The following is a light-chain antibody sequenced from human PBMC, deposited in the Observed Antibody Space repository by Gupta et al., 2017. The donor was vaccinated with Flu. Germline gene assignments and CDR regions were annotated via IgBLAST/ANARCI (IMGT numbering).Light chain of an antibody. V-gene: IGLV2-23*01. Sequence: QSALTQPASVSGSPGQSITISCTLTNSDVESYNFVSWYQQHPGKAPKLVIYEDDKRPSGVSDRFSGSKSGNTASLTISGLQAEDEADYHCCSYVGISGVFGGGTKLTVL. CDR1: NSDVESYNF. CDR2: EDD. J-gene: IGLJ3*02. CDR3: CSYVGISGV.